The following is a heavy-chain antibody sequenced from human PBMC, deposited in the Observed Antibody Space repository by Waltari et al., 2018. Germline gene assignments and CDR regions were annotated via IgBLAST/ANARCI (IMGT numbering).Heavy chain of an antibody. CDR2: INPDGTDT. CDR1: GFTFSTYW. V-gene: IGHV3-74*01. CDR3: AKGGWELRGYFDY. J-gene: IGHJ4*02. D-gene: IGHD1-26*01. Sequence: EVQLVESGGGLVQPGGSLRLSCAASGFTFSTYWLHWVRQAPGKGLVWVARINPDGTDTAYADSVKGRFTISRDNSKNTLYLQMNSLRAEDTAVYYCAKGGWELRGYFDYWGQGTLVTVSS.